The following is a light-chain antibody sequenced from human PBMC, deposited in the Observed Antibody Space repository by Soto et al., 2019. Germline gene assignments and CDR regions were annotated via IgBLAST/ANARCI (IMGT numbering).Light chain of an antibody. CDR3: QQYGSSQTA. CDR2: GAS. V-gene: IGKV3-20*01. CDR1: QSVSSSY. J-gene: IGKJ1*01. Sequence: EIVLTQSPGTLSLSPGERATLSCRASQSVSSSYLAWYQQKPGQAPRLLIYGASSRATGIPDRFSGSGSGTDFTLTISRLEPEDFAVYYCQQYGSSQTAFGQGTNVDIK.